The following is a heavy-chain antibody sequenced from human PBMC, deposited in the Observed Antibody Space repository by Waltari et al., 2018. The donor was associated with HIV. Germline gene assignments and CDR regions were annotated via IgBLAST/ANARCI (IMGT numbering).Heavy chain of an antibody. Sequence: QVQLQESGPGLVKPSQTLSLTCTVSGGSISSGNYYWSWIRQPAGKGLEWIGRIFGSGGTNYNPSLKSRVTISVDTSKNQFSLRLSSLTAVDTAVYFCARGIDDSTGYMKNGFDYWGQGTLVTVSS. J-gene: IGHJ4*02. CDR1: GGSISSGNYY. CDR3: ARGIDDSTGYMKNGFDY. D-gene: IGHD3-22*01. CDR2: IFGSGGT. V-gene: IGHV4-61*02.